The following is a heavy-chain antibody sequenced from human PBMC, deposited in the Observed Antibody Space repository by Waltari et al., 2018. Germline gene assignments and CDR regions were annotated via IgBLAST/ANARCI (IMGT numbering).Heavy chain of an antibody. V-gene: IGHV3-48*03. J-gene: IGHJ4*02. CDR3: ARERSYVFWSGLTYYFDY. Sequence: VQLVESGGGLVQPGGSLRLSCAASGLTFSSYEMNWVRQAPGKGLEWVSYISSSGSTIYYADSVKGRFTISRDNAKNSLYLQVNSLRAEDTAVYYCARERSYVFWSGLTYYFDYWGQGTLVTVSS. D-gene: IGHD3-3*01. CDR2: ISSSGSTI. CDR1: GLTFSSYE.